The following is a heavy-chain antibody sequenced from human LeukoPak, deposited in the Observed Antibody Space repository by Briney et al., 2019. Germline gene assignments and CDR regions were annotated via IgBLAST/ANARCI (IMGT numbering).Heavy chain of an antibody. CDR1: GASINTYY. Sequence: SETLSLTCNVSGASINTYYWSWIRQSAGGGLEFIGRVYTSGSPDYNPSLKSRVAMSADTSKNQFSLKLRSVTAADTAVYYCARGHTYYYYMDVWGKGTTVTVSS. D-gene: IGHD2-21*01. J-gene: IGHJ6*03. V-gene: IGHV4-4*07. CDR2: VYTSGSP. CDR3: ARGHTYYYYMDV.